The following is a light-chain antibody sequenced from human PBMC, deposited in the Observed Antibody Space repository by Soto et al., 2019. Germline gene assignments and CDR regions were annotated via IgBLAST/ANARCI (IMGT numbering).Light chain of an antibody. J-gene: IGKJ3*01. CDR2: AAS. CDR3: QQTPSSPPT. Sequence: DIQMTQSPSSLSASVGDRVTVTCRTSHIVDTSLNWYQQKPGKAPKLLIYAASSVQSGVPARLSGSGSATFFTLTIHNLQPDEFATYFCQQTPSSPPTLGPGTKVDIK. V-gene: IGKV1-39*01. CDR1: HIVDTS.